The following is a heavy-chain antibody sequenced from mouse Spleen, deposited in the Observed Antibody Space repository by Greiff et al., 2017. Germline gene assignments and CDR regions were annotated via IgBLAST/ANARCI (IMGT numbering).Heavy chain of an antibody. J-gene: IGHJ3*01. CDR3: AREIHYDYDWFAY. V-gene: IGHV5-9-1*01. D-gene: IGHD2-4*01. CDR2: ISSGGSYT. CDR1: GFTFSSYA. Sequence: EVKLVESGGGLVKPGGSLKLSCAASGFTFSSYAMSWVRQTPEKRLEWVATISSGGSYTYYPDSVKGRFTISRDNAKNTLYLQMSSLRSEDTAMYYCAREIHYDYDWFAYWGQGTLVTVSA.